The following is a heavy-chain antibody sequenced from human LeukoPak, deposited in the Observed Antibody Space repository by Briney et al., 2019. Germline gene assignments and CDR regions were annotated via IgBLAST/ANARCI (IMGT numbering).Heavy chain of an antibody. V-gene: IGHV3-74*01. CDR2: INGDGSST. CDR3: AKERDTAMVTIDY. CDR1: GFTFSGYW. D-gene: IGHD5-18*01. Sequence: GGSLRLSCAASGFTFSGYWMHWVRQAPGKGLVWVSRINGDGSSTTYADSVKGRFTISRDNAKNSLYLQMNSLRAEDTAVYYCAKERDTAMVTIDYWGQGTLVTVSS. J-gene: IGHJ4*02.